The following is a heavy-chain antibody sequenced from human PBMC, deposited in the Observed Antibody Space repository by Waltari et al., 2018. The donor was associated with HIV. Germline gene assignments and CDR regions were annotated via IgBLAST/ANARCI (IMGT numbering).Heavy chain of an antibody. CDR1: GFIFSRYY. J-gene: IGHJ5*02. CDR2: IKQDESEK. D-gene: IGHD2-2*01. Sequence: EVQLVESGGGLVQPGGSLRLSCAASGFIFSRYYMNWVRQAPGKGLKWVANIKQDESEKYYVDSVKGRFTISRDDAKNLLYLQMNSLRADDTAVYFCARGPPFEYCSSTSCRFNWFDPWGQGTLVTVSS. CDR3: ARGPPFEYCSSTSCRFNWFDP. V-gene: IGHV3-7*03.